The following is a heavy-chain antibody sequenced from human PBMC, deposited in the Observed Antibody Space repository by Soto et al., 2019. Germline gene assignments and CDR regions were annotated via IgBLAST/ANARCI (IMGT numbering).Heavy chain of an antibody. J-gene: IGHJ4*02. Sequence: EVQLVESGGGLVQPGGSLRLSCAASGFTFSGYTMNWVRQAPGKGLEWVSYISSSSSTIYYADSVKGRFTISRDNAKNSLYLQMNSLSHEDTAVYYRARDGGSLGYWAQGTLVTVSS. CDR3: ARDGGSLGY. CDR2: ISSSSSTI. CDR1: GFTFSGYT. D-gene: IGHD1-26*01. V-gene: IGHV3-48*02.